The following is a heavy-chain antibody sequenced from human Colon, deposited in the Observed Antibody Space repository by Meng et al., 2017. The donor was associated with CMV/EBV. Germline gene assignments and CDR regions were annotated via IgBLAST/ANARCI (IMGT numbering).Heavy chain of an antibody. Sequence: GESLKISCAASGFTFNTYWMTWVRQAPGKGLECVANIKPDGSQGYYVDSVKGRFTISRDNAKDLLYLQMNTLRVEATAMYYCVGQRGDSPFAYWGQGALVTVSS. CDR2: IKPDGSQG. CDR1: GFTFNTYW. D-gene: IGHD5-18*01. CDR3: VGQRGDSPFAY. J-gene: IGHJ1*01. V-gene: IGHV3-7*01.